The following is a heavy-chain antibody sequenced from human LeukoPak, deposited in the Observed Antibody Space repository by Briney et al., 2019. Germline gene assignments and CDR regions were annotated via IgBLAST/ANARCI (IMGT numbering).Heavy chain of an antibody. J-gene: IGHJ4*02. V-gene: IGHV1-8*01. CDR3: ARGPYNWNYVFEGGGYYFDY. D-gene: IGHD1-7*01. CDR2: MNPNSGNT. Sequence: GASVKVSCKASGYTFTSYDINWVRQATGQGLEWMGWMNPNSGNTGYAQKFQGRVTMTRNTSISTAYMELSSLRSEDTAVYYCARGPYNWNYVFEGGGYYFDYWGQGTLVTVSS. CDR1: GYTFTSYD.